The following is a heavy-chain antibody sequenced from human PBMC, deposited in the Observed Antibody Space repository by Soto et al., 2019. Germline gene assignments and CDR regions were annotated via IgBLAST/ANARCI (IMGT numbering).Heavy chain of an antibody. CDR1: GFTFSTYA. D-gene: IGHD1-1*01. CDR3: VKGYWKGDV. J-gene: IGHJ6*02. Sequence: EVQLLESGGGLVQPGGSPRLSCAASGFTFSTYAMNWVRQAPGNGLEWVSAISGSGGSIHYADSVKGRFTISRDNSKNPLYLQMNSLRDEDTAVYHCVKGYWKGDVWGQGTTVTVSS. V-gene: IGHV3-23*01. CDR2: ISGSGGSI.